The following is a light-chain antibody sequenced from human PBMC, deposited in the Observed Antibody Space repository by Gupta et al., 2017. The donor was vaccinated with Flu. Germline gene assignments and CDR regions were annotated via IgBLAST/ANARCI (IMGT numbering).Light chain of an antibody. CDR3: VAWDDSLNGLV. CDR1: SSNIGINT. CDR2: SNT. Sequence: QSVLTQPPSASGTPGQRVTISCSGSSSNIGINTVNWYQQLPGTAPKLLMYSNTYRPSGVPDRFSGSKSGTSASLAISGLQSQDEADYYCVAWDDSLNGLVFGGGTKLTVL. V-gene: IGLV1-44*01. J-gene: IGLJ2*01.